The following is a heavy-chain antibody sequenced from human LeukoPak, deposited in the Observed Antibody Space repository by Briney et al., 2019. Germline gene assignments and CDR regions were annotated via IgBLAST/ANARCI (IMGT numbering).Heavy chain of an antibody. CDR2: ISGSGGST. D-gene: IGHD6-19*01. J-gene: IGHJ5*02. CDR1: GFTFSSYA. V-gene: IGHV3-23*01. CDR3: AKAVAGRLSNWFDR. Sequence: PGGSLRLSCAASGFTFSSYAMSWVRQAPGKGLEWVSAISGSGGSTYYANSVKGRFTISRDNSKNTLYLQMYSLRAEDTAVYYCAKAVAGRLSNWFDRWGEGSLVTVCS.